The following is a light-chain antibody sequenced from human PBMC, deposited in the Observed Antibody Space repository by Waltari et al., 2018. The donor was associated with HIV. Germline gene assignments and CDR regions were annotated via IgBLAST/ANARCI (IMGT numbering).Light chain of an antibody. V-gene: IGLV2-14*01. Sequence: QSGLTRPASVSGSPGQPLTISCTGTTSDVGGYNYVSWYQQHPGKAPKLFIDEVSNRPSVVSHRFSGSKSGNTASLTISGLQPEDETDYYCSSFSSSSTPYVFGTGTKVTVL. CDR1: TSDVGGYNY. CDR2: EVS. J-gene: IGLJ1*01. CDR3: SSFSSSSTPYV.